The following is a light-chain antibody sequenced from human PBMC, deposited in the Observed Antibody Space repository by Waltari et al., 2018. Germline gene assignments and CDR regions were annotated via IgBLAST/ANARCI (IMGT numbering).Light chain of an antibody. Sequence: QSVLTQPPSVSGALGQRVPISCTGTSSNIGAGYAVHWYQQLTGTAPKLLVFRNTNRPSGVPDRFSGSKSGASASLTITGLQAEDEAEYYCQSYDGSPSGHWVFGGGTKLTVL. CDR1: SSNIGAGYA. V-gene: IGLV1-40*01. CDR3: QSYDGSPSGHWV. J-gene: IGLJ3*02. CDR2: RNT.